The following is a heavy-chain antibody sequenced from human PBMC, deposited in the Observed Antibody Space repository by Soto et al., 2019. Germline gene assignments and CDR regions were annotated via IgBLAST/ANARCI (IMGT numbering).Heavy chain of an antibody. CDR1: GFTVSSNY. Sequence: EVQLVESGGGLIQPGGSLRLSCVVSGFTVSSNYMNWVRQAPGKGLEWVSEIYSGGSPYYADSVKGRFTISRDNSKNTVYLQMNSLRAEDTAVYYWARDQRRFFDYWGQGTLVTVSS. J-gene: IGHJ4*02. CDR2: IYSGGSP. CDR3: ARDQRRFFDY. V-gene: IGHV3-53*01.